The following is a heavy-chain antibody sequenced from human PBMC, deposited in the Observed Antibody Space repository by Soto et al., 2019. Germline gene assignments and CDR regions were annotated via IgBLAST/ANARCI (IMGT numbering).Heavy chain of an antibody. CDR2: IYPGDSDT. Sequence: RVEALIVSCKGSGYSFNSYWIGWVRQIRGKGLEWMGIIYPGDSDTRYSASLQGQVTISADQSISTTYLQWSSLKASDTAMYYCARRGRYCGTSTCRFDHWGQGTLVTVSS. CDR3: ARRGRYCGTSTCRFDH. J-gene: IGHJ5*02. D-gene: IGHD2-2*01. CDR1: GYSFNSYW. V-gene: IGHV5-51*01.